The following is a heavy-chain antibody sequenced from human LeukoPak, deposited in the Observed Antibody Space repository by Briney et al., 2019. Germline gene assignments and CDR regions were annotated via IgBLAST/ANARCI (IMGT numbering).Heavy chain of an antibody. D-gene: IGHD3-10*01. CDR3: ARARGSGSYYGHDYYYYYMDV. J-gene: IGHJ6*03. CDR1: GYTFTSYG. Sequence: ASVKVSCKASGYTFTSYGISWVRQAPGQGLEWMGIINPSGGSTTYAQKFQGRVIMTGDTSTSTVYMELRSLRSEDTAVYYCARARGSGSYYGHDYYYYYMDVWGQGTTVTVSS. V-gene: IGHV1-46*01. CDR2: INPSGGST.